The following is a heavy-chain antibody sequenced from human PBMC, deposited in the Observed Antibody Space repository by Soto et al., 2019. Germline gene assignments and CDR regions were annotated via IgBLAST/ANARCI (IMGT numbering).Heavy chain of an antibody. CDR1: GGSISSGGYY. V-gene: IGHV4-31*03. D-gene: IGHD3-10*01. Sequence: PSETLSLTCTVSGGSISSGGYYWSWIRQHPGKGLEWIGYTYYSGSTYYNPSLKSRVTISVDTSKNQFSLKLSSVTAADTAVYYCARDGATMVRGGNGMDVWGQGTTVTVSS. J-gene: IGHJ6*02. CDR2: TYYSGST. CDR3: ARDGATMVRGGNGMDV.